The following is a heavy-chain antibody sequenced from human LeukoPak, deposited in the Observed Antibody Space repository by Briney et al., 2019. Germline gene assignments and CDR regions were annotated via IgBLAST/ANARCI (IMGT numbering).Heavy chain of an antibody. V-gene: IGHV3-21*01. D-gene: IGHD6-19*01. J-gene: IGHJ4*02. Sequence: GGSLRLSCAASGFTFSSYSMNWVRQAPGKGLEWVSSISSSSSYIYYADSVKGRFTISRDNAKNSLYLQMNSLRAEDTAVYYCARDHGSGWYGDYFDYWGQGTLVTVSS. CDR1: GFTFSSYS. CDR3: ARDHGSGWYGDYFDY. CDR2: ISSSSSYI.